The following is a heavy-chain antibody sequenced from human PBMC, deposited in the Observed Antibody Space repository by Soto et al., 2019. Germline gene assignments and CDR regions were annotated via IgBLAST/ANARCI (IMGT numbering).Heavy chain of an antibody. J-gene: IGHJ4*02. D-gene: IGHD5-12*01. Sequence: SSETLSLICTVSGGSISSGDYYWSWIRQPPGKGLEWIGYIYYSGSTNYNPSLKSRVTISVDTSKNQFSLKLSSVTAADTAVYYCARSPSGYTMDDWGQATLATVSS. V-gene: IGHV4-30-4*01. CDR2: IYYSGST. CDR3: ARSPSGYTMDD. CDR1: GGSISSGDYY.